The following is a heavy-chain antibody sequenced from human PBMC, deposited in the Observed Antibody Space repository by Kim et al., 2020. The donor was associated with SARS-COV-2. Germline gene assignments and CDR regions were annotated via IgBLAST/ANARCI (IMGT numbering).Heavy chain of an antibody. V-gene: IGHV1-69*04. D-gene: IGHD5-18*01. Sequence: AQKCEGGVTITADKSTSTAYMGLSRLRSEDTAVYYCARVSPSYGVYYFDYWGQGTLVTVSS. CDR3: ARVSPSYGVYYFDY. J-gene: IGHJ4*02.